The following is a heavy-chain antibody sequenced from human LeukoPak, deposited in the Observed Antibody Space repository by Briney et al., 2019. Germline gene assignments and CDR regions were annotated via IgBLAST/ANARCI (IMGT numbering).Heavy chain of an antibody. D-gene: IGHD6-19*01. CDR3: AKGTAVAGLFDY. CDR2: SSGSGGST. CDR1: GFTFSSYA. V-gene: IGHV3-23*01. J-gene: IGHJ4*02. Sequence: PGGSLRLSCAASGFTFSSYAMSWVRPPPGRGLGWVSASSGSGGSTYYADSVKGRFTISRDNSKNTLYLQMNSLRAEDTAVYYCAKGTAVAGLFDYWGQGTLVTVSS.